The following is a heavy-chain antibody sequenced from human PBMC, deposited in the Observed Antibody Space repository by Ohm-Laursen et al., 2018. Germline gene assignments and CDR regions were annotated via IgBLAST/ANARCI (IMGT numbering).Heavy chain of an antibody. CDR1: GFTFDDYA. CDR3: ATADSSSWYYFDY. CDR2: ISWNSGSI. D-gene: IGHD6-13*01. Sequence: RSLRLSCAASGFTFDDYAMHWVRQAPGKGLEWVSGISWNSGSIGYADSVKGRFTISRDNAKNSLYLQMNSLRAEDTAVYYCATADSSSWYYFDYWGQGTLVTVSS. V-gene: IGHV3-9*01. J-gene: IGHJ4*02.